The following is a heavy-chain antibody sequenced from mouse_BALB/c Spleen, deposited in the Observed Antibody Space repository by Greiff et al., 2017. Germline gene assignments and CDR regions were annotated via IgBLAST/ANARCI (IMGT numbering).Heavy chain of an antibody. CDR3: ARRYRYGYYYAMDY. CDR1: GYSFTSYW. CDR2: IDPSDSET. D-gene: IGHD2-14*01. J-gene: IGHJ4*01. V-gene: IGHV1S126*01. Sequence: VQLQQSGPQLVRPGASVKISCKASGYSFTSYWMHWVKQRPGQGLEWTGMIDPSDSETRLNQKFKDKATLTVDKSSSTAYMQLSSPTSEDSAVYYCARRYRYGYYYAMDYWGQGTSVTVSS.